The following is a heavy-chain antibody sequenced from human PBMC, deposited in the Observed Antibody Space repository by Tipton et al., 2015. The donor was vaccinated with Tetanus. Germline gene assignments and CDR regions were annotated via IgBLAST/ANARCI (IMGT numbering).Heavy chain of an antibody. CDR3: ARAHCTDGVCNFDF. CDR1: GYIFTNYW. V-gene: IGHV5-51*01. Sequence: QLVQSGGEVKKPGESLKISCKGSGYIFTNYWIGWVRQKPGKGLEWMGIIYPGDSDTRYSPSFQGQVTISVNKSLHTAYLQWSSLKASDTSVFFCARAHCTDGVCNFDFWGQGALVTVAS. D-gene: IGHD2-8*01. J-gene: IGHJ4*02. CDR2: IYPGDSDT.